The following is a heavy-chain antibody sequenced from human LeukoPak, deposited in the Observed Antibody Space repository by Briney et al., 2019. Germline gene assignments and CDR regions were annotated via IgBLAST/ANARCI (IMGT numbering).Heavy chain of an antibody. J-gene: IGHJ4*02. V-gene: IGHV3-23*01. CDR1: GFTFSSYA. Sequence: GGSLRLSCAASGFTFSSYAMSWVRQAPGKGLEWVSAISGSGGSTYYADSVKGRFTISRDNSKNTLYLQMNSLRAGDTAVYYCAKGKRGYSYGATVDYWGQGTLVTVSS. D-gene: IGHD5-18*01. CDR2: ISGSGGST. CDR3: AKGKRGYSYGATVDY.